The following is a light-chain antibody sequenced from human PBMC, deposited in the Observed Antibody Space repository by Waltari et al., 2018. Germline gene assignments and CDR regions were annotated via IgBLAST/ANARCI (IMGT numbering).Light chain of an antibody. CDR1: TRDLGGYNY. V-gene: IGLV2-14*01. J-gene: IGLJ3*02. CDR2: DVS. CDR3: SSFTSSSTWV. Sequence: QSALTQPASVSWSPGQSITISCTGTTRDLGGYNYVSWYQQHPGKAPKLMIYDVSSRPSGVSNRFSGSKSGNTASLIISGLQAEDEADYYCSSFTSSSTWVFGGGTKLTVL.